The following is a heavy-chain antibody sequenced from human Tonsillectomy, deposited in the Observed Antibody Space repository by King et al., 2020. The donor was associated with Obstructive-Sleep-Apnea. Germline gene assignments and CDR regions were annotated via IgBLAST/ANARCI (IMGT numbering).Heavy chain of an antibody. J-gene: IGHJ4*02. CDR2: ICYSGST. Sequence: VQLQESGPGVVKPSETLSLTCTVSGGSIDSYYWSWIRQPPGKGLEWIGYICYSGSTNYNPSLKSRVSISVDTSKKQLSLNMRAVTAADTAVYYCARAPPWDLLGAFDYWGQGTLVTVSS. CDR3: ARAPPWDLLGAFDY. D-gene: IGHD1-26*01. V-gene: IGHV4-59*01. CDR1: GGSIDSYY.